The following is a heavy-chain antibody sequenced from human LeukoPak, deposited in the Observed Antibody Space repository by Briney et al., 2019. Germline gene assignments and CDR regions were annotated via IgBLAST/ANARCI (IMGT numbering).Heavy chain of an antibody. CDR2: ISYDGSNK. D-gene: IGHD6-19*01. Sequence: GRSLRLSCAASGFTFSSYVMHWVRQAPGKGLEWVAVISYDGSNKYYADSVKGRFTISRDNSKNTLYLQMNSLRAEDTAVYYCASIAVAGTVFDYWGQGTLVTVSS. V-gene: IGHV3-30*03. CDR3: ASIAVAGTVFDY. CDR1: GFTFSSYV. J-gene: IGHJ4*02.